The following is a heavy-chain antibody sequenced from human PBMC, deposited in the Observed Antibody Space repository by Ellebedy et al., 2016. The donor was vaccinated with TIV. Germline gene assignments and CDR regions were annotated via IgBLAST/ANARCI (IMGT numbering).Heavy chain of an antibody. V-gene: IGHV3-7*03. J-gene: IGHJ4*02. CDR1: GFTFSGYW. CDR3: ARAGGRHSTGSGFY. Sequence: GESLKISCAASGFTFSGYWMSWVRQAPGKGLEWVANIKEDGSEAYYVDSVKGRFTISRDKAKNSLYLQMSNLSAEDTAVFYCARAGGRHSTGSGFYWGQGTRVTVST. CDR2: IKEDGSEA. D-gene: IGHD2-2*01.